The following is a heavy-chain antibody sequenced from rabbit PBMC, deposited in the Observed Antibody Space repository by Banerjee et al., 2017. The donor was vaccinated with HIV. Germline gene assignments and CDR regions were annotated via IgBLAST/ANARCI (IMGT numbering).Heavy chain of an antibody. D-gene: IGHD8-1*01. J-gene: IGHJ4*01. CDR3: ARDAGSSYYRPNL. CDR1: GIDFSSSYW. Sequence: QSLEESGGDLVKPGASLTLTCTASGIDFSSSYWICWVRQAPGKGLEWIGCIYIGSGSAYYASWAKGRFTISKTSSTTVTLEMTSLTAADTATYFCARDAGSSYYRPNLWGPGTLVTVS. V-gene: IGHV1S40*01. CDR2: IYIGSGSA.